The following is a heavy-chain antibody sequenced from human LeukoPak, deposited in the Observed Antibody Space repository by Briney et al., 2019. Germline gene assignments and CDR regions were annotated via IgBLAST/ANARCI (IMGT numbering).Heavy chain of an antibody. CDR2: TIPIFGIA. D-gene: IGHD3-22*01. CDR1: GGTFSSYA. J-gene: IGHJ4*02. V-gene: IGHV1-69*04. Sequence: SVKVSCKASGGTFSSYAISWVRQAPGQGLEWMGRTIPIFGIANYAQKFQGRVTITADKSTSTAYMELSSLRSEDTAVYYCASGGYYDRSGYYEGEFDYWGQGTLVTVSS. CDR3: ASGGYYDRSGYYEGEFDY.